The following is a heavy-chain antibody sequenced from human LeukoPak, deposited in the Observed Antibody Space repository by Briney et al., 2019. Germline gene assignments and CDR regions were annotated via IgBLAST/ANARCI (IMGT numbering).Heavy chain of an antibody. V-gene: IGHV4-39*01. J-gene: IGHJ5*02. CDR1: GVSISSSSYY. CDR3: ARSYYDFWSGSPTLVDP. CDR2: IYYSGST. Sequence: SETLSLTCTVSGVSISSSSYYWGWIRQPPGKGLEWIGSIYYSGSTYYNPSLKSRVTISVDTSKNQFSLKLSSVTAADTAVYYCARSYYDFWSGSPTLVDPWGQGTLVTVSS. D-gene: IGHD3-3*01.